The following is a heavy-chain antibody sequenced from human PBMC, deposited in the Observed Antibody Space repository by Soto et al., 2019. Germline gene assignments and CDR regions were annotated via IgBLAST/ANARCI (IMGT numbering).Heavy chain of an antibody. CDR1: GGSLGSGDGC. J-gene: IGHJ3*02. Sequence: SETLCLTWTVAGGSLGSGDGCWSWIRPPPGKGLEWIGYIYYSGSTYYNPSLKSRVTISVDTSKNQFSLKLSSVTAADTAVYYCASSASYWGNDAFDIWGQGTMVTV. V-gene: IGHV4-30-4*01. CDR3: ASSASYWGNDAFDI. CDR2: IYYSGST. D-gene: IGHD1-26*01.